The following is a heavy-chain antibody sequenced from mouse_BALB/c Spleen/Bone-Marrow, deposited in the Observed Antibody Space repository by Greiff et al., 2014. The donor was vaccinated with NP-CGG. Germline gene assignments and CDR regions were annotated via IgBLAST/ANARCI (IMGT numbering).Heavy chain of an antibody. J-gene: IGHJ2*01. CDR2: ITSGGST. CDR3: ARQENWALDY. D-gene: IGHD4-1*01. CDR1: GFTFSDYA. V-gene: IGHV5-9-3*01. Sequence: EVHLVESGGGLVKPGGSLKLSCAASGFTFSDYAVSWVRQSPEKRLEWVATITSGGSTYYPDSVKGRFTISRDNAKNTLYLQMSSLRSEDTAMYYCARQENWALDYWGQGTTLTVSS.